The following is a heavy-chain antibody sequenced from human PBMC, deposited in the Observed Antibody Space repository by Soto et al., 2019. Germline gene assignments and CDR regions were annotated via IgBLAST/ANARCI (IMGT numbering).Heavy chain of an antibody. CDR3: ARSQGSSTSLEIYYYYYYGMDV. J-gene: IGHJ6*02. CDR2: IIPISETT. Sequence: SVWGSCKAPGGTFSCHAISWVRPSHGQGLKCIGGIIPISETTNYAQKFQGRVTITADESKSTAYMELSSLRSEDTAVYYCARSQGSSTSLEIYYYYYYGMDVWGQGTTVTVSS. V-gene: IGHV1-69*13. CDR1: GGTFSCHA. D-gene: IGHD2-2*01.